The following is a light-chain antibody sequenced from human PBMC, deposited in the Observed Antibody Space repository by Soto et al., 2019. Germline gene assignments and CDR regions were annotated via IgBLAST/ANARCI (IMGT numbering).Light chain of an antibody. CDR1: QSGTSN. V-gene: IGKV3D-15*01. CDR2: GAS. CDR3: QQYNNWPLT. J-gene: IGKJ4*01. Sequence: EIVMTQSPATLSVSPGERATLSCRASQSGTSNLAWYQQKPGQAPRLLIYGASTMATGIPARFSGTGSGTEFTLTISSPQSESFAVYYCQQYNNWPLTVGGGTKVEIK.